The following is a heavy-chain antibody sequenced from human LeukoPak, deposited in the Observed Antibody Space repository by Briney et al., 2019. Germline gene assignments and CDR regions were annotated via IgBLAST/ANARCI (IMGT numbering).Heavy chain of an antibody. CDR3: ARSYDSWSGYFS. Sequence: SETLSLTCAVYGGSLSGYYWSWIRQPPGKGLEWIGEINHSGSTNYNPSLKSRVTISVDTSKNQISLRLSSVTAADTAVYYCARSYDSWSGYFSWGQGTLVTVSS. D-gene: IGHD3-3*01. CDR2: INHSGST. V-gene: IGHV4-34*01. J-gene: IGHJ5*02. CDR1: GGSLSGYY.